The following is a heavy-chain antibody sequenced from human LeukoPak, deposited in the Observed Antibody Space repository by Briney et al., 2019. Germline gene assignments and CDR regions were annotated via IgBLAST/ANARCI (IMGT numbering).Heavy chain of an antibody. CDR2: IGASGTTK. Sequence: GGSLRLSCALYGFPFSFYEMKWVREAPGKGVEWVSNIGASGTTKYYADSVKGRFSISRDNAKTSLYLQMNSLRVDDTAVYYCALLAVASDFDYWGQGPLVTVSS. J-gene: IGHJ4*02. V-gene: IGHV3-48*03. CDR1: GFPFSFYE. D-gene: IGHD6-19*01. CDR3: ALLAVASDFDY.